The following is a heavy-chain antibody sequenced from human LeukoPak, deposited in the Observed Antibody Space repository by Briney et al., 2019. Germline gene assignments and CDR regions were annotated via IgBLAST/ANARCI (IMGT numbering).Heavy chain of an antibody. D-gene: IGHD4-17*01. CDR1: GGSITSNNW. J-gene: IGHJ5*02. CDR3: ARVKETTRVEFDP. CDR2: TFHSGGT. Sequence: PSETLSLTCAVSGGSITSNNWWSWVRQPPGKGLQWIGETFHSGGTNCNPSLKSRVTISVDKSKNQFSLKLSSVTAADTAVYYCARVKETTRVEFDPWGQGTLVTVSS. V-gene: IGHV4-4*02.